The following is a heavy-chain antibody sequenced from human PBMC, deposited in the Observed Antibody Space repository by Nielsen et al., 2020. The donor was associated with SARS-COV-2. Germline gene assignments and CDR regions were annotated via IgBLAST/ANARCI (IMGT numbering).Heavy chain of an antibody. J-gene: IGHJ4*02. D-gene: IGHD3-22*01. CDR2: ISAYNGNT. Sequence: WVRQAPGQGLEWMGWISAYNGNTNYAQKLQGRVTMTTDTSTSTAYMELRSLRSDDTAVYYCARKSGGYFMVDYWGQGTLVTVSS. CDR3: ARKSGGYFMVDY. V-gene: IGHV1-18*01.